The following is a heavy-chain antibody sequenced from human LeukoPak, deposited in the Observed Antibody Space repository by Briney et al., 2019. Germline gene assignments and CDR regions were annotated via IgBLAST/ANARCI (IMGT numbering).Heavy chain of an antibody. CDR1: GGSISSYY. J-gene: IGHJ4*02. CDR3: ARDIAAAGRYFDY. CDR2: IYYSGST. D-gene: IGHD6-13*01. V-gene: IGHV4-59*01. Sequence: SETLSLTCTVSGGSISSYYWSWIRQPPGKGLEWIGYIYYSGSTNYNPSLKSRVTISVDTSKNQFSLKLSSVTAADTAVCYCARDIAAAGRYFDYWGQGTLVTVSS.